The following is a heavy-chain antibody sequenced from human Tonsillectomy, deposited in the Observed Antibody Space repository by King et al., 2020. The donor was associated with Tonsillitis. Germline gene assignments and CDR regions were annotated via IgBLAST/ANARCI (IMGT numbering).Heavy chain of an antibody. CDR1: SGSISSYY. D-gene: IGHD3-22*01. CDR3: ARDQNYYDSSGYYRGGFDY. CDR2: IYYSGST. J-gene: IGHJ4*02. Sequence: QLQESGPGLVKPSETLSLTCTVSSGSISSYYWSWIRQPPGKGLEWIGYIYYSGSTNYNPSLKSRVTISVDTSKNQFSLKLSSVTAADTAVYYCARDQNYYDSSGYYRGGFDYWGQGTLVTVSS. V-gene: IGHV4-59*01.